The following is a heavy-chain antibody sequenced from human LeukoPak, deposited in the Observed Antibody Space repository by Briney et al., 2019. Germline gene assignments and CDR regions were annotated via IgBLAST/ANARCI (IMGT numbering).Heavy chain of an antibody. CDR1: GGSISNYF. Sequence: SETLSLTCTVSGGSISNYFWSWVRQPAGKGLEWIGRIYSTGRSDYNPSLKSRITMSVDTSKNQFSLKLSSVTAADTAVYYCARDGPRSGYDLGHFDNLGQGTLVTASS. V-gene: IGHV4-4*07. J-gene: IGHJ4*02. CDR3: ARDGPRSGYDLGHFDN. CDR2: IYSTGRS. D-gene: IGHD5-12*01.